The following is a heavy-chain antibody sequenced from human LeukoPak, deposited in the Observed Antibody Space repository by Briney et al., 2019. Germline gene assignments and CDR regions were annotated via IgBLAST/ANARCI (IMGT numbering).Heavy chain of an antibody. Sequence: LSLTCAVHGESFSAYYWSWVRQAPGKGLEWVSYINRAGTTEEYADSVKGRFTISRDNAKNSLYLQMYSLRAEDTAVYYCARGEQLNYFAYWGQGTLVTVSS. CDR2: INRAGTTE. V-gene: IGHV3-11*04. J-gene: IGHJ4*02. CDR1: GESFSAYY. D-gene: IGHD1/OR15-1a*01. CDR3: ARGEQLNYFAY.